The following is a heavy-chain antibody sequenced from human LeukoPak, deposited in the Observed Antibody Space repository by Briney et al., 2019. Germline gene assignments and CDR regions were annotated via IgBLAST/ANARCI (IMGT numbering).Heavy chain of an antibody. J-gene: IGHJ4*02. CDR3: ARLFRIGAGRDYFDY. V-gene: IGHV3-48*03. Sequence: GGSLRLSCAASGFTFSSYEMNWVRQAPGKGLEWVSYISSSGSTIDYADSVKGRFTISRDNAKNSLYLQMKSLRAEDTAVYFCARLFRIGAGRDYFDYWGQGTLVTVSS. D-gene: IGHD3-10*01. CDR2: ISSSGSTI. CDR1: GFTFSSYE.